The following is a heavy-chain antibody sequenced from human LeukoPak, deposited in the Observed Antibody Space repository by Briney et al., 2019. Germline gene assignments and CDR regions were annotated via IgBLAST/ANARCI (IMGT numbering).Heavy chain of an antibody. CDR3: WTTWFGKYGMDV. CDR1: GGSIRSTNW. V-gene: IGHV4-4*02. D-gene: IGHD3-10*01. J-gene: IGHJ6*04. CDR2: VHHGGST. Sequence: PSGTLSLTCAVSGGSIRSTNWWSWVRQLPGKGQEWIGQVHHGGSTNYNPSLKSRVTISVDQSKNQISLKLSSMTAADTAVYYCWTTWFGKYGMDVWGKGTTVTVSS.